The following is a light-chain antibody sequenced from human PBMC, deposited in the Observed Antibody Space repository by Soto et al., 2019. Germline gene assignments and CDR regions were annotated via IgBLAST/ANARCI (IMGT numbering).Light chain of an antibody. V-gene: IGLV2-14*03. Sequence: QSVLTQPASVSGSPGQSITISCTGTSSDVGGYNYVSWYQQHPGKAPKLMIYDVSNRPSGVSNLFSGSKSGNTASLTISGLQAEDEADYYCSSFTSSSTVLFGGGTKLTVL. CDR1: SSDVGGYNY. CDR2: DVS. CDR3: SSFTSSSTVL. J-gene: IGLJ2*01.